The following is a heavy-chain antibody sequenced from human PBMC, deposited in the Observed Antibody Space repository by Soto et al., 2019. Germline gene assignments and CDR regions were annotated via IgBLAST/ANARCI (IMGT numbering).Heavy chain of an antibody. Sequence: QVQLQESGPGLVKPSETLSLTCTVSGGSSSSYYWSWIRQPPGKGLEWLGYSYYSGSTNYNPSLKSGVTISVDTSKNQFSLKLSSVTAADTAVYYCARAGIAANLGNWFDPWGQGTLVTVSS. CDR2: SYYSGST. CDR1: GGSSSSYY. J-gene: IGHJ5*02. V-gene: IGHV4-59*01. CDR3: ARAGIAANLGNWFDP. D-gene: IGHD6-13*01.